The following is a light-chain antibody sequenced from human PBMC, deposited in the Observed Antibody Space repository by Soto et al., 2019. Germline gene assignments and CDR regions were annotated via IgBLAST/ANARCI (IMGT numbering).Light chain of an antibody. J-gene: IGKJ5*01. CDR3: QQYGNSLLT. Sequence: EIVLTQSPGTLSLSPGERATLYFTSSQIVSTAFLAWYQQKPGQAPRLLIYGASNRASDVPERFRGRGSGTDFTLTINELEPEDFAVYYCQQYGNSLLTFGQGTRLEIK. V-gene: IGKV3-20*01. CDR2: GAS. CDR1: QIVSTAF.